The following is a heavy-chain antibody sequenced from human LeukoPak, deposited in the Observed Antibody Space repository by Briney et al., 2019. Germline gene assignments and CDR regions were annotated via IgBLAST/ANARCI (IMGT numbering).Heavy chain of an antibody. V-gene: IGHV4-39*01. Sequence: SETLSLTCAVSGGSISSNNWWSWVRQSPGKGLEWIGSIYYSGNTYDNPSLKSRVTMSVDTSKNQFSLRLTSVTAADTAVYFCARHRTTHEYFDLWGRGTLVSVSS. CDR3: ARHRTTHEYFDL. CDR2: IYYSGNT. D-gene: IGHD2/OR15-2a*01. J-gene: IGHJ2*01. CDR1: GGSISSNNW.